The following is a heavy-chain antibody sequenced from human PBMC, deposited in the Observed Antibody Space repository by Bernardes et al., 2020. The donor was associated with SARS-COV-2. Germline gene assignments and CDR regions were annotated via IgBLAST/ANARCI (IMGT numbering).Heavy chain of an antibody. CDR1: GYTFTGYY. D-gene: IGHD3-22*01. CDR3: AIPPTNYDRYGMDV. V-gene: IGHV1-2*02. Sequence: ASVKDSCKASGYTFTGYYMHWVRQAPGQGLEWMGWINPNSGDTNYAQKFQGRVTMTRDTSISTAYMELSRLRSDDTAVYYCAIPPTNYDRYGMDVWGQGTTVTVSS. CDR2: INPNSGDT. J-gene: IGHJ6*02.